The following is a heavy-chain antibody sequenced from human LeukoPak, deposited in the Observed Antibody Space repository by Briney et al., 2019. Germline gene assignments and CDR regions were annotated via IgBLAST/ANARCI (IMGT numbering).Heavy chain of an antibody. CDR2: ISSTSRYI. J-gene: IGHJ4*02. CDR3: ARDRYCSSSSCYLQDY. CDR1: GFTFSDYI. Sequence: PGGSLRLSCAASGFTFSDYIMTWVRQAPGKGLEWVSSISSTSRYINYADSVQGRVTISRDNPKNSLYLQMNSLRADDTAVYYCARDRYCSSSSCYLQDYWGQGTLVTVSS. D-gene: IGHD2-2*01. V-gene: IGHV3-21*01.